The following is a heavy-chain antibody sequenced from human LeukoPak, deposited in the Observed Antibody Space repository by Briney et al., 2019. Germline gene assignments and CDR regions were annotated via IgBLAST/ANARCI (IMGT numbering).Heavy chain of an antibody. CDR2: ISGSGGAT. J-gene: IGHJ4*02. D-gene: IGHD6-19*01. Sequence: PGGSLRLSCAASGFTFNSYAMTWVRQAPGKGLEWVSLISGSGGATYYADSMKGRFTISRDNSKNTLYLQMNSLRADDTAVYYCVKDLQWLVSFDYWGQGTLVTVSS. CDR3: VKDLQWLVSFDY. V-gene: IGHV3-23*01. CDR1: GFTFNSYA.